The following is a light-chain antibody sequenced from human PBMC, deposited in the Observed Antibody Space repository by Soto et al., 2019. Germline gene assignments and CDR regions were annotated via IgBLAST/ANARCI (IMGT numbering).Light chain of an antibody. Sequence: QSVLTQPPSASGTPGQRVTFSCSGSSSNIGTNAVSWYQQLPGAAPKLLIKSNDQRPSGVPDRFSGSKSGASASLAIRGLQSEDEDDYYCEAWDESLNGYVFGTGTKV. V-gene: IGLV1-44*01. CDR3: EAWDESLNGYV. CDR1: SSNIGTNA. J-gene: IGLJ1*01. CDR2: SND.